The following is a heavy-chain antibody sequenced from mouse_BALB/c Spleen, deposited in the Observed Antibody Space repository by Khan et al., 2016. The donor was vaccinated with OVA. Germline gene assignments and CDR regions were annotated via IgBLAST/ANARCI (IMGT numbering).Heavy chain of an antibody. CDR2: IDPANGNT. CDR3: ARDYWDVFAY. D-gene: IGHD4-1*01. V-gene: IGHV14-3*02. Sequence: VQLKESGADLVKPGAAVRLSCTASGFNMKDTYMHWVKQRPEQGLEWIGRIDPANGNTKYDPKFQGKATITADTSSNTAYLQLSSLTSEDTAVYYVARDYWDVFAYWGQGTLVTVSA. J-gene: IGHJ3*01. CDR1: GFNMKDTY.